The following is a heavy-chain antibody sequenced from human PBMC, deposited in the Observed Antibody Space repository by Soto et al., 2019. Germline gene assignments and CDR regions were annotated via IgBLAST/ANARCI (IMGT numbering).Heavy chain of an antibody. D-gene: IGHD2-2*01. CDR2: INPNSGGT. V-gene: IGHV1-2*02. CDR1: GYTFTGYY. J-gene: IGHJ6*02. Sequence: AAVKVSCKASGYTFTGYYMHWVRQSPGQGLEWMGWINPNSGGTNYAQKFQGRVTMTRDTSISTAYMELSRLRSDDTAVYYCVVVVPAADYYYGMDVWGQGTTVTVSS. CDR3: VVVVPAADYYYGMDV.